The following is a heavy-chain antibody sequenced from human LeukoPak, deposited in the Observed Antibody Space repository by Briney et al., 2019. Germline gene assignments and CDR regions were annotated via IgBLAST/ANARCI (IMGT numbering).Heavy chain of an antibody. CDR2: IYYSGST. CDR3: ARWQQLVDY. D-gene: IGHD6-13*01. Sequence: SETLSLTCTVSGGSISSSSYYWGWIRQPPGKGLEWIGSIYYSGSTYYNPSLKSRVTISVDTSKNQFSLKLSSVTAADTAVYYCARWQQLVDYWGQGTLVTVSS. CDR1: GGSISSSSYY. J-gene: IGHJ4*02. V-gene: IGHV4-39*01.